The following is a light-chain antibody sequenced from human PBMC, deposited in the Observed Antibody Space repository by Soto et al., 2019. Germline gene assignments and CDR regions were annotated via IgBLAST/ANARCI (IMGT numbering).Light chain of an antibody. CDR1: SDLNVRSYN. CDR2: YYSDSDT. CDR3: MIWPSNHVF. V-gene: IGLV5-37*01. J-gene: IGLJ2*01. Sequence: QAVLTQPPSSSASPGESARLTCTLASDLNVRSYNIYWYQQKPGSPPKYLLHYYSDSDTTKGSGVPSRFSGSKDASANAGILFISGLQSEDEADYYCMIWPSNHVFFGSGTKLTVL.